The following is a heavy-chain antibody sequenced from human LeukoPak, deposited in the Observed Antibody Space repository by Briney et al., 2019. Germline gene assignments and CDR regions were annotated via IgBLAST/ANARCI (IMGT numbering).Heavy chain of an antibody. CDR2: ITASGFST. CDR1: GFNVNNNY. Sequence: GGSLRLSCAASGFNVNNNYMSWVRQAPGEGLEWVSAITASGFSTYYADSVKGRFTISRDNSKNTLYLQMNSLRAEDTAVYYCARGGGPYSSSWYGGFDYWGQGTLVTVSS. J-gene: IGHJ4*02. V-gene: IGHV3-53*05. CDR3: ARGGGPYSSSWYGGFDY. D-gene: IGHD6-13*01.